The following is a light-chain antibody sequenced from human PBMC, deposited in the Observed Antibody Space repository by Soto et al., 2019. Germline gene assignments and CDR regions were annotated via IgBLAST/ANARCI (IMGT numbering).Light chain of an antibody. CDR1: QDISTY. V-gene: IGKV1-33*01. Sequence: DIQMTQSPSSLSASAGDRATLTCQASQDISTYLNWYQQKPGKAPTLLIYDASNLETGVPSRFSGSGSGTDFTFTISSLQPEDIATYYCQQYDNLPLTFGGGTKVDIK. CDR3: QQYDNLPLT. J-gene: IGKJ4*01. CDR2: DAS.